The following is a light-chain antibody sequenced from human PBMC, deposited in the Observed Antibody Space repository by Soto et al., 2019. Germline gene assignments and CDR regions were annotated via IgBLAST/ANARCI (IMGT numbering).Light chain of an antibody. Sequence: EVVVTQYTATRSVSTGERGTLSFRATQSVSSNLAWHQQKPGQAPRILMYDASTRATGIPARFSGSGSGTEFTLTMRSLQSEDFAVYYFQQYHNWPVAFGQGTRLEIK. V-gene: IGKV3-15*01. CDR1: QSVSSN. CDR2: DAS. CDR3: QQYHNWPVA. J-gene: IGKJ5*01.